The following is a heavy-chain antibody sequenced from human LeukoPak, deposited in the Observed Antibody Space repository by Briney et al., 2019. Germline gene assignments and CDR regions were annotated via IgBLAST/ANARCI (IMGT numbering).Heavy chain of an antibody. J-gene: IGHJ4*02. D-gene: IGHD6-13*01. Sequence: HSGGSLRLSCAASGFTFSSYAMSWVRQAPGKGLEWVSAISGSGGSTYYADSVKGRFTISRDNSKNTLYLQMNSLRAEDTAVYYCAKASSSWSFTFDYWGQGTLVTVSS. CDR1: GFTFSSYA. CDR3: AKASSSWSFTFDY. V-gene: IGHV3-23*01. CDR2: ISGSGGST.